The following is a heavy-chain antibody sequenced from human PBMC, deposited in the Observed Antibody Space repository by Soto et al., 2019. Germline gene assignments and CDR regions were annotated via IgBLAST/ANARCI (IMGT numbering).Heavy chain of an antibody. Sequence: QVQLVESGGGVVQPGRSLRLSCAASGFTFSSYGMHWVRQAPGKGLEWVAVIWYDGSNKYYADSVKGRFTISRDNSKNTLYLQMNSLRAEDTAVYYCARPGSAYCGGDCYRTAEYFQHWGQGTLVTVSS. D-gene: IGHD2-21*01. CDR1: GFTFSSYG. J-gene: IGHJ1*01. V-gene: IGHV3-33*01. CDR2: IWYDGSNK. CDR3: ARPGSAYCGGDCYRTAEYFQH.